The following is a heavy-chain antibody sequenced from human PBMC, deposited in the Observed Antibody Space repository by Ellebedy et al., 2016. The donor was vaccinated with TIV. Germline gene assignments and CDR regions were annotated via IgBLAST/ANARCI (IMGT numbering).Heavy chain of an antibody. Sequence: GESLKISCAASGFTFRDYYMSWIRPAPGKGLEWVSYISSSGSTIYYADSVKGRFTISRDNSKNTLYLQMNSLRAEDTAVYYCARTTMIVVGGAFDIWGQGTMLTVSS. V-gene: IGHV3-11*04. J-gene: IGHJ3*02. CDR3: ARTTMIVVGGAFDI. D-gene: IGHD3-22*01. CDR2: ISSSGSTI. CDR1: GFTFRDYY.